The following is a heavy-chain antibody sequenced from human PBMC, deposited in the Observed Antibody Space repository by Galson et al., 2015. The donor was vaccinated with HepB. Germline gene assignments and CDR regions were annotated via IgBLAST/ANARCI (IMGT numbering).Heavy chain of an antibody. V-gene: IGHV5-51*01. CDR3: ARHKYCSSTSCYLDYYGMDV. J-gene: IGHJ6*02. Sequence: QSGAEVTKPGESLKISCKGSGYSFTSDWIGWGRQMPGKGLEWMGIIYPGGADTRYSPSFQSQVTISADKSISTAYLQWSSLKASDTAMYYCARHKYCSSTSCYLDYYGMDVWGQGTPVTVSS. CDR1: GYSFTSDW. CDR2: IYPGGADT. D-gene: IGHD2-2*01.